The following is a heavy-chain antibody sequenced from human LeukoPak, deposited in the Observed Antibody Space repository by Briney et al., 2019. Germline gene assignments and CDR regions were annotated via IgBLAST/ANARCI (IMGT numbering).Heavy chain of an antibody. CDR1: GFTFSDYY. V-gene: IGHV3-11*04. Sequence: KPGGSLRLSCAASGFTFSDYYMSWIRQAPGKGLEWVSYISSSGSTIYYADSVKGRFTISRDNAKNSLYLQMNSLRAEDTAVYYCASDLDYGDSENYWGQGTLVTVSS. D-gene: IGHD4-17*01. CDR2: ISSSGSTI. CDR3: ASDLDYGDSENY. J-gene: IGHJ4*02.